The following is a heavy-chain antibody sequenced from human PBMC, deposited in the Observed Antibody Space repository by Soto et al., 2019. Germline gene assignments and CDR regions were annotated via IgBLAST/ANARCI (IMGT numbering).Heavy chain of an antibody. Sequence: EVQLVESGGGLVQPGGSLRLSCAASGFTFSNYGMNWVRQAPGKGLAWVSYISSNSATRQYADSVKGRFTISRDKAKNSLYLQMNSLRAEDTAVYYCARAILIAARPLYYFDYWGQGTLVTVSS. CDR1: GFTFSNYG. J-gene: IGHJ4*02. D-gene: IGHD6-6*01. CDR2: ISSNSATR. CDR3: ARAILIAARPLYYFDY. V-gene: IGHV3-48*01.